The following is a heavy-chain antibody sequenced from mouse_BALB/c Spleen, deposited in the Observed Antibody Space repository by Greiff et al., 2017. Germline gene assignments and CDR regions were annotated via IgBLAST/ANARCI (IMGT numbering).Heavy chain of an antibody. J-gene: IGHJ4*01. CDR3: ARRTDYAMDY. V-gene: IGHV3-2*02. CDR2: ISYSGST. CDR1: GYSITSDYA. Sequence: EVQLQQSGPGLVKPSQSLSLTCTVTGYSITSDYAWNWIRQFPGNKLEWMGYISYSGSTSYNPSLKSRISITRDTSKNQFFLQLNSVTTEDTATYYCARRTDYAMDYWGQGTSVTVSS.